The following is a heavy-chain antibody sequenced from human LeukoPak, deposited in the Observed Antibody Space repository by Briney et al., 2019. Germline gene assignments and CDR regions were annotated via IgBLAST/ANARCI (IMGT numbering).Heavy chain of an antibody. D-gene: IGHD4-17*01. CDR1: GGSFSGYY. CDR3: ASYGPRSWYFDL. CDR2: INHSGST. J-gene: IGHJ2*01. V-gene: IGHV4-34*01. Sequence: SETLSLTCAVYGGSFSGYYWSWIRQPPGKGLEWIGEINHSGSTNYNPSLKSRVTISVDTSKNQFSLKLSSVTAADTAVYYCASYGPRSWYFDLWGRGTLVTVSP.